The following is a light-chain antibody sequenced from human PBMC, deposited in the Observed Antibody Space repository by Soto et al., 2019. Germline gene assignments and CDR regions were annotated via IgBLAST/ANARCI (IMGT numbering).Light chain of an antibody. CDR2: DVT. Sequence: QSALTQPRSVSGSPGQSVTISCTGTSSDVGGYNYVSWYQQHPGKAPKLMIYDVTKRPSGVPDRFSGSKSGNTASLTISGLQADDEADYYCCSYAGSQVVFGGGTKLTVL. CDR3: CSYAGSQVV. V-gene: IGLV2-11*01. J-gene: IGLJ2*01. CDR1: SSDVGGYNY.